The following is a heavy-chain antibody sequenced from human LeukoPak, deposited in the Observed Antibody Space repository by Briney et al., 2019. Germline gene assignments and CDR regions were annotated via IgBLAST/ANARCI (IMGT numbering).Heavy chain of an antibody. CDR1: GGSISSYY. J-gene: IGHJ3*02. CDR3: ARGTSYYDFWSGPVLDAFDI. D-gene: IGHD3-3*01. Sequence: SETLSLTCTVSGGSISSYYWSWIRQPPGKGLEWIGYIYYSGSTNYNPSLKSRVTISVDTSKNQFSLKLSSVTAADTAVYYCARGTSYYDFWSGPVLDAFDIWGQGTMVTVSS. V-gene: IGHV4-59*01. CDR2: IYYSGST.